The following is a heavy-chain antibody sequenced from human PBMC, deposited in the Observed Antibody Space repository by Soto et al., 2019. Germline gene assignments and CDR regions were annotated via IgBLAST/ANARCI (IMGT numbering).Heavy chain of an antibody. Sequence: QAQLVQSGAEVRKPGASVKVSCKASGYTFTTYDINWVRQAPGQGLEWLGWMDPNSGSTGYAQNFQGRITMTRNSSRNTAHMELSSLQSEDTAVYYCARERKFDFWRKGLDVWGQVTTVTVSS. CDR1: GYTFTTYD. V-gene: IGHV1-8*01. D-gene: IGHD3-3*01. CDR2: MDPNSGST. J-gene: IGHJ6*02. CDR3: ARERKFDFWRKGLDV.